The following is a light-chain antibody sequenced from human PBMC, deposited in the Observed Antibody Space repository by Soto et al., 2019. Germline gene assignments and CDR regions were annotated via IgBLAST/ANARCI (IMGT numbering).Light chain of an antibody. Sequence: DIQMTQSPSSLSASVGDRVTITCRASQDISNYLNWYQQRPGKAPKLLIYDASNLERGVPSRFSGTRSGTHFTFAITSLKPEDVATYYCQQSDSLPITFGRGTRLEI. J-gene: IGKJ5*01. CDR2: DAS. CDR3: QQSDSLPIT. CDR1: QDISNY. V-gene: IGKV1-33*01.